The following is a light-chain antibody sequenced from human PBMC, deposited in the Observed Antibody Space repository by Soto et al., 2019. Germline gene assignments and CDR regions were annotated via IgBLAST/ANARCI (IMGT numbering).Light chain of an antibody. J-gene: IGLJ3*02. V-gene: IGLV2-14*01. CDR1: SSDVGGYNY. CDR3: SSYTGSNSWV. Sequence: QSALTQPASVSGSPGQSITISCTGTSSDVGGYNYVSWYQQHPGKAPKLMIYEVTNRPSGVSTRFSGSKSGNTASLTISGLQAEDEADYYCSSYTGSNSWVFGGGTSSPS. CDR2: EVT.